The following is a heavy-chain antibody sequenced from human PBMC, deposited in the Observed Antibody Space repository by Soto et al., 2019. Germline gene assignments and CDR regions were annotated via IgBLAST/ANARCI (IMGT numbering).Heavy chain of an antibody. CDR1: GGTFSSYA. J-gene: IGHJ6*02. V-gene: IGHV1-69*13. D-gene: IGHD3-10*01. Sequence: SVKVSCKASGGTFSSYAISWVRQAPGQGLEWMGGIIPIFGTANYAQKFQGRVTITADESTSTAYMELSSLRSEDTAVYYCARVPLWFGELIYYGMDVWGQGTTVTVSS. CDR2: IIPIFGTA. CDR3: ARVPLWFGELIYYGMDV.